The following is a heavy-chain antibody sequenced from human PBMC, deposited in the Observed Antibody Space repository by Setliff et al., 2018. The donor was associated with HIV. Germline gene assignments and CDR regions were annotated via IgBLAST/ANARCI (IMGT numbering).Heavy chain of an antibody. D-gene: IGHD4-17*01. Sequence: SETLSLTCAVSGGSISSSNYYWGWIRQPPGKGLEWIGTIYYSGSTYYNPSLQSRVTISVDTSKNQVSLKLNSMTAADTAVYFCVRDDYGYNGKGFDYWGPGTLVTVSS. J-gene: IGHJ4*02. CDR1: GGSISSSNYY. CDR2: IYYSGST. V-gene: IGHV4-39*07. CDR3: VRDDYGYNGKGFDY.